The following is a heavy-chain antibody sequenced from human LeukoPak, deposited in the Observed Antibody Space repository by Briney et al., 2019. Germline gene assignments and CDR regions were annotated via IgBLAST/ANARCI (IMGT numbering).Heavy chain of an antibody. V-gene: IGHV3-30*18. CDR2: ISYDGSNN. D-gene: IGHD4-17*01. Sequence: GGSLRLSCAASGFTFSSYGMHWVRQAPGKGLEWVAVISYDGSNNYYADSVKGRFTISRDNSKNTLYLQMNSLRAEDTAVYYCAKPYGDYNYYYYYGMDVWGQGTTVTVSS. CDR3: AKPYGDYNYYYYYGMDV. CDR1: GFTFSSYG. J-gene: IGHJ6*02.